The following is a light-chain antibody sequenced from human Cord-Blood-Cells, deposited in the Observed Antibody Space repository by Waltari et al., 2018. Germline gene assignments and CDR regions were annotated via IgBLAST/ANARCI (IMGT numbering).Light chain of an antibody. Sequence: IRITQSPPSLSASTGDRVTITCRPSQGISSYLAWYQQKPGKAPKLLIYAASTLQSGVPSRFSGSGSGTDFTLTISCLQSEDFATYYCQQYYSYPFTFGPGTKVDIK. J-gene: IGKJ3*01. CDR3: QQYYSYPFT. V-gene: IGKV1-8*01. CDR1: QGISSY. CDR2: AAS.